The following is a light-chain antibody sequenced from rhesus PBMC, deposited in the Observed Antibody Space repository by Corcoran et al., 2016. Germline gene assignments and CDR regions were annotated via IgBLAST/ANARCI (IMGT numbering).Light chain of an antibody. Sequence: DIQMTQSPSSLSASVGDRVTITCRTSQGISSYLAWYQQKPRKAPKLLIKEASSLQSGVPSRFSGSGSGTDFTLTISSLQPEDFATYYCQQHDSYPYSFGQGTTVEIK. CDR1: QGISSY. J-gene: IGKJ2*01. CDR3: QQHDSYPYS. CDR2: EAS. V-gene: IGKV1-25*01.